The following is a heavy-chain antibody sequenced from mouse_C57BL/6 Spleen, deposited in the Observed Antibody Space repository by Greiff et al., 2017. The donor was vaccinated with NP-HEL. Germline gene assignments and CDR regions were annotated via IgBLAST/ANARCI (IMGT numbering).Heavy chain of an antibody. Sequence: EVHLVESGGGLVKPGGSLKLSCAASGFTFSSYALSWVRQPPDKRLEWVATISDGGSYTYYPDNVKGRFTISRDNAKNNRYRQMSQLKAEDTAMYYCARDGRDYEEFAYWGQGTLVTVSA. J-gene: IGHJ3*01. D-gene: IGHD2-4*01. V-gene: IGHV5-4*01. CDR2: ISDGGSYT. CDR3: ARDGRDYEEFAY. CDR1: GFTFSSYA.